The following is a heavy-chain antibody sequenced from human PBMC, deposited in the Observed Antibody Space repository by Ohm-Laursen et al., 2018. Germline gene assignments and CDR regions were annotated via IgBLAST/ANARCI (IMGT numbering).Heavy chain of an antibody. CDR3: AAEGLDDEQTQYAFDI. CDR2: IVVGSGNT. V-gene: IGHV1-58*01. J-gene: IGHJ3*02. Sequence: ASSVKVSCKASGFTFTSSAVQWVRQARGQRLEWIGWIVVGSGNTNYAQKFQERVTITRDMSTSTAYMELSSLRSEDTAVYYCAAEGLDDEQTQYAFDIWGQGTMVTVSS. CDR1: GFTFTSSA. D-gene: IGHD5-12*01.